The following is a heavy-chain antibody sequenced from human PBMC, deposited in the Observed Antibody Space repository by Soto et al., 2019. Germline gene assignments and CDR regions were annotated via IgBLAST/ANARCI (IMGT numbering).Heavy chain of an antibody. CDR2: IYYSGST. CDR3: ARHSVVVVAATYYYYYMDV. J-gene: IGHJ6*03. Sequence: PSETLSLTCTVSGGSISSYYWSWIRQPPGKGLEWIGYIYYSGSTNYNPSLKSRVTISVDTSKNQFSLKLSSVTAADTAVYYCARHSVVVVAATYYYYYMDVWGKGTTVTVSS. V-gene: IGHV4-59*08. D-gene: IGHD2-15*01. CDR1: GGSISSYY.